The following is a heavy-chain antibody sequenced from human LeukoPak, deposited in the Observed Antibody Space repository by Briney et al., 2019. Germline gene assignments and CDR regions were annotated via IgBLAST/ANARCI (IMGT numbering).Heavy chain of an antibody. Sequence: GESLKISCKASGYRFTDYWIGWVRQMPGKGLEWMGVIYPGDSGSRYSPSFQGQVTISADKSISTAYLQWSSLQASDTAMYYCAKWGKKGYRTADNWGQGTLVIVSS. CDR2: IYPGDSGS. J-gene: IGHJ4*02. D-gene: IGHD5-24*01. CDR1: GYRFTDYW. CDR3: AKWGKKGYRTADN. V-gene: IGHV5-51*01.